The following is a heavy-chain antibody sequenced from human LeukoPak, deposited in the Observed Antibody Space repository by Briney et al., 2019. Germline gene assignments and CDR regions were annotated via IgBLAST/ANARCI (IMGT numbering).Heavy chain of an antibody. CDR2: ISGSGGST. D-gene: IGHD4-17*01. CDR1: GFIFSSYA. J-gene: IGHJ4*02. V-gene: IGHV3-23*01. Sequence: GGSLTLSCAASGFIFSSYAMSWVRHAPGKGLEWVSSISGSGGSTYYAASEKGRFTISRDNFKNTLYLQMNSVRAEDTAVYYCAKDRGYGDYFDYWGQGTLVTVSS. CDR3: AKDRGYGDYFDY.